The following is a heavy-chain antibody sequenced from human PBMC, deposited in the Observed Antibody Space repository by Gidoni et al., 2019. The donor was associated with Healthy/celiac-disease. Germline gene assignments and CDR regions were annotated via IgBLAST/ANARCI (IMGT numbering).Heavy chain of an antibody. Sequence: QVQLVESEGGVVQPGRSLRLSCAAAGFTFSSYAMHWVRQAPGKGLEWVAVISYDGSNKYYADSVKGRFTISRDNSKNTLYLQMNSLRAEDTAVYYCARDRGVTLPQYYFDYWGQGTLVTVSS. J-gene: IGHJ4*02. CDR3: ARDRGVTLPQYYFDY. CDR2: ISYDGSNK. V-gene: IGHV3-30-3*01. D-gene: IGHD3-10*01. CDR1: GFTFSSYA.